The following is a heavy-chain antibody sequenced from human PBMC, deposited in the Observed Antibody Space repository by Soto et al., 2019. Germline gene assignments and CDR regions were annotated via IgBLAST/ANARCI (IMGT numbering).Heavy chain of an antibody. Sequence: GGYLRLTCAASGFTLSTYSINWVRQAPVMGLEWVSYISSSSSAIYYADSVKGRFTISRDNAKNSLYLQMNSLRDEDTAVFYFARDSYYDSSGYFTGVYYGMDVWGQGT. CDR2: ISSSSSAI. V-gene: IGHV3-48*02. CDR3: ARDSYYDSSGYFTGVYYGMDV. D-gene: IGHD3-22*01. CDR1: GFTLSTYS. J-gene: IGHJ6*02.